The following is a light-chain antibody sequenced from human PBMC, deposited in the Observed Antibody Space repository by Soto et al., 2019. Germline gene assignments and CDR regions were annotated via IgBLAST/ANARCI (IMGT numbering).Light chain of an antibody. CDR1: RSISTN. Sequence: DIVMTQSPPTLSVSPGERATLSCRASRSISTNVAWYQHKPGQAPRLLIYSASTRATGIPARFSGSGSGTEYTLTISSLQSEDFAIYYCQQYNNWPPITFGGGTKVDIK. CDR3: QQYNNWPPIT. J-gene: IGKJ4*01. V-gene: IGKV3-15*01. CDR2: SAS.